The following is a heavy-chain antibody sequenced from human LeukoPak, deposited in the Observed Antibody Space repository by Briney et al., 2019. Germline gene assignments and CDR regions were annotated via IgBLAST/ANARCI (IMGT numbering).Heavy chain of an antibody. D-gene: IGHD2-21*01. CDR3: ARGAPRTHIVVVHWFDP. V-gene: IGHV4-4*07. CDR2: IYNSGIT. J-gene: IGHJ5*02. Sequence: PSETLSLTCTVSGGSISSNYYWSWIRQPAGKGLEYIGRIYNSGITNYNPSLKSRVTISVDTSKNQFSLKLSRLRSDDTAVYYCARGAPRTHIVVVHWFDPWGQGTPVTVSS. CDR1: GGSISSNYY.